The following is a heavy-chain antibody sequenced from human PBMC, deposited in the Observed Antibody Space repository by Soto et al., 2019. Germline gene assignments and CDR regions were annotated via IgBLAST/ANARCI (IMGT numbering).Heavy chain of an antibody. V-gene: IGHV3-30-3*01. Sequence: GGSLRLSCAASGFTFNNFAIHWVRQAPGKGLEWVALISYDGSNKDYADSVKGRFTISRDNSRNTLFLQMNSLRAEDTAVYYCARDYYKYYDSSGYYRSPAYWGQGTLVTVSS. D-gene: IGHD3-22*01. CDR3: ARDYYKYYDSSGYYRSPAY. CDR1: GFTFNNFA. J-gene: IGHJ4*02. CDR2: ISYDGSNK.